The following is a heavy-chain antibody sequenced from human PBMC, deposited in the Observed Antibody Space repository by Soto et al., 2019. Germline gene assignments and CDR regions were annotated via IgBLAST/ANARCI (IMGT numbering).Heavy chain of an antibody. J-gene: IGHJ4*02. CDR1: GFTFSSYW. CDR2: IKEDGSAK. D-gene: IGHD6-13*01. Sequence: EVQLVESGGGLVQPGGSLRLSCVGSGFTFSSYWMTWVRQAPGKGLEWVANIKEDGSAKYYVDSVKGRFTISRDNAKNSLFLQLNSRRAEDTAVYYCATTAAAAGTDWGQGTLVTVSS. V-gene: IGHV3-7*01. CDR3: ATTAAAAGTD.